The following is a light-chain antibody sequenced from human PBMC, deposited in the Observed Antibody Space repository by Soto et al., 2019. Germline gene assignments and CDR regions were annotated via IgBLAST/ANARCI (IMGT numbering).Light chain of an antibody. CDR2: GAS. J-gene: IGKJ5*01. Sequence: EIVLTQSPGTLSLSPVERATLSCMASQSVSNNYLAWYQQKPGQAPRLLIYGASNRATGIPARFSGSGSGTDFTLTISSLEPEDFAVYYCQQRSNWPITFGQGTRLEIK. V-gene: IGKV3-11*01. CDR3: QQRSNWPIT. CDR1: QSVSNNY.